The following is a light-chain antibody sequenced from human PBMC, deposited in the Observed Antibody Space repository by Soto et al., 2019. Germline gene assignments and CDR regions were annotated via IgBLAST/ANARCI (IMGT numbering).Light chain of an antibody. CDR2: DVN. CDR3: SSYTSSSTRV. Sequence: QSVLTQPASVSGSPGQSITISCTGTSSDVGGYNYVSWYQQNPGKAPKLMIYDVNNRPSGVSYRFSGSKSGNTASLTISGLQAEDEADYYRSSYTSSSTRVFGTGTKLTVL. V-gene: IGLV2-14*01. CDR1: SSDVGGYNY. J-gene: IGLJ1*01.